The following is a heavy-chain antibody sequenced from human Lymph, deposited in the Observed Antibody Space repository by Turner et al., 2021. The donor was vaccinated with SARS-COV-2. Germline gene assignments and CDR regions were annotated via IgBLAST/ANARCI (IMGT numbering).Heavy chain of an antibody. V-gene: IGHV4-59*01. Sequence: VQLQESGPRLVKPLETLSLTCTVSGGSMNNNYWSWIRQPPGKRLEWIGFIFYRGSTNYNPSLKSRVTISVDKSENQFYLKLTSVTAADTAIYYCARQTVNNWVDPWGQGTLVTVSS. CDR3: ARQTVNNWVDP. D-gene: IGHD2-21*02. CDR2: IFYRGST. CDR1: GGSMNNNY. J-gene: IGHJ5*02.